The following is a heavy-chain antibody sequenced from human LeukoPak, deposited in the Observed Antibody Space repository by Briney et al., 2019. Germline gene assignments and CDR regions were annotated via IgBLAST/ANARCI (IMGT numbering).Heavy chain of an antibody. V-gene: IGHV4-34*01. J-gene: IGHJ6*03. D-gene: IGHD3-3*01. Sequence: PSETLSLTCAVYGGSFSGYCWSWIRQPPGKGLEWIGEINHSGSTNYNPSLKSRVTISVDTSKNQFSLKLSSVTAADTAVYYCARAATSLTIFGVVIGRHYYYMDVWGKGTTVTVSS. CDR2: INHSGST. CDR3: ARAATSLTIFGVVIGRHYYYMDV. CDR1: GGSFSGYC.